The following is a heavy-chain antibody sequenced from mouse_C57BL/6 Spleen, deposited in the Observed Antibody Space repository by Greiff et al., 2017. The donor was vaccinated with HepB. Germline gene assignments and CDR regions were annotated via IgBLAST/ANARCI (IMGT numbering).Heavy chain of an antibody. CDR1: GYTFTDYY. V-gene: IGHV1-76*01. D-gene: IGHD1-1*01. J-gene: IGHJ2*01. CDR3: ARRDYYGSSYYFDY. Sequence: QVHVKQSGAELVRPGASVKLSCKASGYTFTDYYINWVKQRPGQGLEWIARIYPGSGNTYYNEKFKGKATLTAEKSSSTAYMQLSSLTSEDSAVYFCARRDYYGSSYYFDYWGQGTTLTVSS. CDR2: IYPGSGNT.